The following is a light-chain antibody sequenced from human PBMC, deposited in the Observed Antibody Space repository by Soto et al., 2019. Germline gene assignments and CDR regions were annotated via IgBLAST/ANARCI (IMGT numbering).Light chain of an antibody. CDR1: SGSIASNY. J-gene: IGLJ3*02. CDR2: EDN. V-gene: IGLV6-57*03. CDR3: QSYGV. Sequence: NFMLTQPYSVSESPGKTVTISCTRSSGSIASNYVQWYQQRPGSAPTTVIYEDNQRPSGVPDRFSGSIDSSSNSASLTISGLKTEDEADYYCQSYGVFGGGTKVTVL.